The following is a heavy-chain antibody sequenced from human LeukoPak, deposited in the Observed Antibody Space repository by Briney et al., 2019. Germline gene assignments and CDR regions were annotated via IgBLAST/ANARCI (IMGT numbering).Heavy chain of an antibody. D-gene: IGHD3-9*01. CDR1: GYTFTGYG. CDR3: ARVERYFDWLPTTDY. J-gene: IGHJ4*02. CDR2: ISAYNGNT. V-gene: IGHV1-18*01. Sequence: ASVKVSCKASGYTFTGYGISWVRQAPGQGLEWMGWISAYNGNTNYAQKLQGRVTMTTDTSTSTAYMELRSLRSDDTAVYYCARVERYFDWLPTTDYWGQGTLVTVSS.